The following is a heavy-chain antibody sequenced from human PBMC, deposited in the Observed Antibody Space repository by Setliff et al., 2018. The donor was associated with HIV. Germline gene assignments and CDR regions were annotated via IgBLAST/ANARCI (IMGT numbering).Heavy chain of an antibody. CDR2: INRNGIT. J-gene: IGHJ4*02. CDR3: ARPGYRFGYGGDY. V-gene: IGHV4-34*01. CDR1: GGSFSGYY. D-gene: IGHD5-18*01. Sequence: SETLSLTCAVYGGSFSGYYWSWIRQPPGKGLEWIGEINRNGITNYNPSLKSRVTISVDTSKNQFSLKLRSVTAADTAVYYCARPGYRFGYGGDYWGQGTLVTVSS.